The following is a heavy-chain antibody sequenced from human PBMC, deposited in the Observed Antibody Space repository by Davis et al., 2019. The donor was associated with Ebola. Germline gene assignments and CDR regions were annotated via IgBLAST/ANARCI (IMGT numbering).Heavy chain of an antibody. D-gene: IGHD4-17*01. CDR1: GGTFSSYA. Sequence: SVKVSCKASGGTFSSYAISWVRQAPGQGLEWMGRIIPMFGTANYAQKFQGRVTMTTDTSTSTAYMELRSLRSDDTAVYYCARYGPYGDHYYYYGMDVWGQGTTVTVSS. CDR2: IIPMFGTA. V-gene: IGHV1-69*05. CDR3: ARYGPYGDHYYYYGMDV. J-gene: IGHJ6*02.